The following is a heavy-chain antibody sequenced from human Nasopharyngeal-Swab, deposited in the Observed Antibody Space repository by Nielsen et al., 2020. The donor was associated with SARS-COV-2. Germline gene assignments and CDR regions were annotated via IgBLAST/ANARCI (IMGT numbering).Heavy chain of an antibody. V-gene: IGHV4-31*02. J-gene: IGHJ6*03. CDR2: IYYSGST. Sequence: WIRQPPGKGLEWIGYIYYSGSTYYNPSLKSRVTISVDTSKNQFSLKLSSVTAADTAVYFCARDPGTLYYYYYMDVWGKGTTVTVSS. CDR3: ARDPGTLYYYYYMDV.